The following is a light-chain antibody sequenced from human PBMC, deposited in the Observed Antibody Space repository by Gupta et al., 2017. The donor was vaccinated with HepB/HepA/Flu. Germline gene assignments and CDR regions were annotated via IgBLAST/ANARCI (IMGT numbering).Light chain of an antibody. CDR3: QQYNNWPWT. CDR2: DAS. CDR1: HSVDSN. V-gene: IGKV3-15*01. J-gene: IGKJ1*01. Sequence: IVMTQSPATLSFSPGERATLSCRASHSVDSNLAWYQQKPGQTPRLLIFDASTRATGFPARFSGSGSGTEFTLTISSLQSEDFAIYYCQQYNNWPWTLGQGTKVEVK.